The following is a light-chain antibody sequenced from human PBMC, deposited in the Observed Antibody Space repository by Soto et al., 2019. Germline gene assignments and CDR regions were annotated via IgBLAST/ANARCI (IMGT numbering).Light chain of an antibody. Sequence: EIVLTQSPLSLPVAPGEPASISCRSSQNLLHSNGYNYLNWYLQKPGQSPQLLIYLGSNRASGVPDRFSCSGSGTDFTLTSNRVEAEDVGLYFCAQGLATPFTFGGGTKVEIK. CDR1: QNLLHSNGYNY. V-gene: IGKV2-28*01. CDR2: LGS. J-gene: IGKJ4*01. CDR3: AQGLATPFT.